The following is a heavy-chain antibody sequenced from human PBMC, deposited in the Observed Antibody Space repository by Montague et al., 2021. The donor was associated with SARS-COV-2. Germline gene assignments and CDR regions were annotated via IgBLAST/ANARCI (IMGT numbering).Heavy chain of an antibody. J-gene: IGHJ3*01. Sequence: SETLSLTCTVSGASINIGTYYWTWIRQPPGKPLEWIGYIYNSGATDYHPPLTSRHTTLEHTSRNQFSVNLNSVTAADTAVYYCARGHCSGGFCYYGVAFDVRG. CDR2: IYNSGAT. CDR1: GASINIGTYY. CDR3: ARGHCSGGFCYYGVAFDV. V-gene: IGHV4-61*01. D-gene: IGHD2-15*01.